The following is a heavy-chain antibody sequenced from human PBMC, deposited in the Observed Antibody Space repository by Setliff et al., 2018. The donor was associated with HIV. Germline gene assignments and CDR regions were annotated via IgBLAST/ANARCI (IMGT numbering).Heavy chain of an antibody. J-gene: IGHJ4*02. CDR3: ERVAHRLSGGIDY. V-gene: IGHV1-2*02. Sequence: GASVKVSCKASGYTFTGYYMHWVRQAPGQGLEWMGWINPNSGGTNYAQKFQGRVTMTRDTSISTVYMELHWLTSDDTAVYYCERVAHRLSGGIDYRGQGAQVTVS. CDR1: GYTFTGYY. D-gene: IGHD2-15*01. CDR2: INPNSGGT.